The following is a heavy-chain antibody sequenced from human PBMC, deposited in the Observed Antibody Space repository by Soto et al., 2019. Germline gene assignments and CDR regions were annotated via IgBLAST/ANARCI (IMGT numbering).Heavy chain of an antibody. D-gene: IGHD3-3*01. J-gene: IGHJ6*02. V-gene: IGHV3-23*01. CDR1: GFTFSTYA. CDR2: ISSSGDAT. Sequence: GGSLRLSCAASGFTFSTYAMTWVRQAPGKGLEWVSIISSSGDATYYLDSVKGRFTISRDNSRNTLHLQMNSLRAEDAAVYFCAKNGDFWSWGMDVWGQGTTVTVSS. CDR3: AKNGDFWSWGMDV.